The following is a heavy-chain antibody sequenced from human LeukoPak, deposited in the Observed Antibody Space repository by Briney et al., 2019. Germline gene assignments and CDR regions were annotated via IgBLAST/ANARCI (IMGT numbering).Heavy chain of an antibody. CDR1: GGTFSSYT. J-gene: IGHJ6*02. CDR3: AREWFGELAYYYGMDV. V-gene: IGHV1-69*04. Sequence: SVRVSWKASGGTFSSYTISWVRQAPVQGLEWMGRIIPILGIANYAQKFQGRVTITADKSTSTAYMELSSLRSEDTAVYYCAREWFGELAYYYGMDVWGQGTTVTVSS. D-gene: IGHD3-10*01. CDR2: IIPILGIA.